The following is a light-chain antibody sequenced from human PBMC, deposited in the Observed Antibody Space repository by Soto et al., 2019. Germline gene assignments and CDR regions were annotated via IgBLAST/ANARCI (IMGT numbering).Light chain of an antibody. CDR3: QQYSDSPPYT. Sequence: EVVLTQSPGTLSLSPGERATLSCRASQSVARAYLAWYQQKPGQAPRLLMYGSSNRASDIPDRFSGSGSGTDFTLTISSLEPEDFAVYYCQQYSDSPPYTFGQGTKLEIK. V-gene: IGKV3-20*01. CDR1: QSVARAY. J-gene: IGKJ2*01. CDR2: GSS.